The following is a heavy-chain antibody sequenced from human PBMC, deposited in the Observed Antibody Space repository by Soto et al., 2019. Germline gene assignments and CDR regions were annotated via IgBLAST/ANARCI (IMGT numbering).Heavy chain of an antibody. D-gene: IGHD6-6*01. Sequence: EVQLVESGGGLVPPGGSLILSCAASGFTFSSYSMNWVRQAPGKGLEWVSYISSGRAPIYYADSVQGRFTLSRDNAKNSLYLQLNSLRDEDTSVYYCARDSASYRSSSGSYWYFDLWGRGTLVTVSS. CDR3: ARDSASYRSSSGSYWYFDL. CDR2: ISSGRAPI. CDR1: GFTFSSYS. J-gene: IGHJ2*01. V-gene: IGHV3-48*02.